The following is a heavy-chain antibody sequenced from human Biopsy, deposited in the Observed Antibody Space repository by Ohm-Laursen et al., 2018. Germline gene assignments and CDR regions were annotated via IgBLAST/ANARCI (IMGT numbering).Heavy chain of an antibody. D-gene: IGHD2-8*01. V-gene: IGHV4-39*07. CDR3: ARGMRYCTNAVCYKSGSGSYYRYYYGMDV. CDR1: GGSISNNNYY. CDR2: IKHSGST. Sequence: GTLSLTCTVSGGSISNNNYYWGWIRQPPGKGLEWIGEIKHSGSTNYNPSLKSRVTISVDTSKNQFSLKLSSVTAADTAVYYCARGMRYCTNAVCYKSGSGSYYRYYYGMDVWGQGTTVTVSS. J-gene: IGHJ6*02.